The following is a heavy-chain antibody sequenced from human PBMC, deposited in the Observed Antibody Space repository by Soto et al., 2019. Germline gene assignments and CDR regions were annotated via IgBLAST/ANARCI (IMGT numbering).Heavy chain of an antibody. V-gene: IGHV1-2*04. J-gene: IGHJ5*02. CDR1: GYTFTGYY. CDR2: INPNSGGT. Sequence: QVPLVQSGAEVKKPGASVKVSCKASGYTFTGYYMHWVRQAPGQGLEWMGWINPNSGGTNYAQKFQGWVTMTRDTSISTAYMELSRLRSDDTAVYYCARGLDIVVVPAAIGWFDPWGQGTLVTVSS. CDR3: ARGLDIVVVPAAIGWFDP. D-gene: IGHD2-2*02.